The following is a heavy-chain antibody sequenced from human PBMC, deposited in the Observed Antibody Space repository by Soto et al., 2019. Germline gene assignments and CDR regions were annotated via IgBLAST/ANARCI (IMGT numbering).Heavy chain of an antibody. CDR2: IYYSGST. J-gene: IGHJ4*02. Sequence: PSETLSLTCTVSGGSISSYYWSRIRQPPGKGLEWIGYIYYSGSTNYNPSLKSRVTISVDTSKNQFSLKLSSVTAVDTAVYYCARGGRHCSGGSCYGADYWGQGTLVTVSS. V-gene: IGHV4-59*01. CDR1: GGSISSYY. D-gene: IGHD2-15*01. CDR3: ARGGRHCSGGSCYGADY.